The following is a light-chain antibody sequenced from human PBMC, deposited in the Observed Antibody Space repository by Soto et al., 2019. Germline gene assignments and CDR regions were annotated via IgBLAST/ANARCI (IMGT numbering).Light chain of an antibody. CDR3: CSYAGGGTYV. V-gene: IGLV2-23*01. CDR1: SSDVGNYNL. Sequence: QSALTQPASVSGSPGQSITISCTGTSSDVGNYNLVSWYQQYPGKAPKLMMYEGTERPSGVSNRFSGSKSGNTASLTISGLQAEDEADYYCCSYAGGGTYVFGTGTKVTVL. J-gene: IGLJ1*01. CDR2: EGT.